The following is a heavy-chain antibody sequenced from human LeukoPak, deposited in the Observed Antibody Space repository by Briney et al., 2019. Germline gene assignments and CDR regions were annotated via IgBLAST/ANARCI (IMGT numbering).Heavy chain of an antibody. D-gene: IGHD4-17*01. CDR3: AADYGDYVSPSD. Sequence: GTSLRHSCAASGFNFRDSAMHCVRQPPGKGLEGVAVSSYDGTTKYYADSVNGRFTISRDNSKNSLFLQMNSLRLEDTAVYYCAADYGDYVSPSDWGQGSLVIVSS. V-gene: IGHV3-30*04. J-gene: IGHJ4*02. CDR2: SSYDGTTK. CDR1: GFNFRDSA.